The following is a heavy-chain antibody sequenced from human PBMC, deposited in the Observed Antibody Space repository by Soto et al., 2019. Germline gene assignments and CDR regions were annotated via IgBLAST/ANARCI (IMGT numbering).Heavy chain of an antibody. V-gene: IGHV3-23*01. CDR2: ISGSGGST. D-gene: IGHD3-10*01. CDR1: GFTFSSYA. J-gene: IGHJ4*02. CDR3: AKDRKLINITMVRESPARVYVDY. Sequence: PGGSLRLSCAASGFTFSSYAMSWVRQAPGKGLEWVSAISGSGGSTYYADSVKGRFTISRDNSKNTLYLQMNSLRAEDTAVYYCAKDRKLINITMVRESPARVYVDYWGQGTLVTLSS.